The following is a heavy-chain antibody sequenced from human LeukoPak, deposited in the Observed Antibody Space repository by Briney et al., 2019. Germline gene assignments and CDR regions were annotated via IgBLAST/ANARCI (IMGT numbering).Heavy chain of an antibody. CDR1: GYTFTAYY. V-gene: IGHV1-2*02. Sequence: ASVTVSCKASGYTFTAYYMHWVRQAPGQGLEWMGWIYTNTGDTKYAQKFQGRVTITRDTSTGTAYMELSSLISDDTAVYYCASEAFCAGGSCYLQRVASWGPGTLVTVSS. D-gene: IGHD2-15*01. CDR2: IYTNTGDT. J-gene: IGHJ4*02. CDR3: ASEAFCAGGSCYLQRVAS.